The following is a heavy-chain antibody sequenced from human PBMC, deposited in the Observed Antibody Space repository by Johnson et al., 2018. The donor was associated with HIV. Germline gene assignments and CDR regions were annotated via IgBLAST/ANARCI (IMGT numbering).Heavy chain of an antibody. Sequence: QVQLVESGGGVVQPGRSLRLSCAASGFTFSSYGMHWVRQAPGKGLEWVAVISYDGNNKYYADSVKGRFTISRDNSKNTIYLQMNSLRVEDTAVYYCAKPYYDFWSGYYEYNAFDIWGQGTLVTVSS. V-gene: IGHV3-30*18. CDR1: GFTFSSYG. J-gene: IGHJ3*02. D-gene: IGHD3-3*01. CDR3: AKPYYDFWSGYYEYNAFDI. CDR2: ISYDGNNK.